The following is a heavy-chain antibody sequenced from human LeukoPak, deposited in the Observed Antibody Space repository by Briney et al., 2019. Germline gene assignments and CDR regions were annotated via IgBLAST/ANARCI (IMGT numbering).Heavy chain of an antibody. J-gene: IGHJ4*02. D-gene: IGHD3-10*01. Sequence: GGSLRLSCAASGFTFSSYSMNWVRQAPGKGLEWVSSISSSSSYIYYADSVKGRFTTSRDNAKNSLYLQMNSLRAEDTAVYYCARGGLLVPDYWGQGTLVTVSS. CDR2: ISSSSSYI. CDR1: GFTFSSYS. CDR3: ARGGLLVPDY. V-gene: IGHV3-21*01.